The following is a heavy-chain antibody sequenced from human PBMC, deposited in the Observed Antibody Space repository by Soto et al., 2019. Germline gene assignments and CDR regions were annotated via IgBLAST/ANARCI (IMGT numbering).Heavy chain of an antibody. V-gene: IGHV3-30*04. CDR2: ISFDGTNK. D-gene: IGHD3-22*01. Sequence: QVQLVESGGGVVQPERSQRLSCTASKFTFASYVRHWVRQAPGEGWEGWALISFDGTNKYYADSVKGRFTISKNNSKNTMYLQMNSLRPEDTAVYYCAREMIPMIMGGMSAMDVWGQGTTVTVS. CDR3: AREMIPMIMGGMSAMDV. J-gene: IGHJ6*02. CDR1: KFTFASYV.